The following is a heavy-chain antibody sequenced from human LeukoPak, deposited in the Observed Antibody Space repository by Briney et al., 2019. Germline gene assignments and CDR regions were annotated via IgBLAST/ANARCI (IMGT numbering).Heavy chain of an antibody. J-gene: IGHJ3*02. V-gene: IGHV4-34*01. D-gene: IGHD2-15*01. CDR3: ARAALGYCSGGSCRNDAFDI. CDR2: INHSGST. Sequence: PSETLSLTCAVYGGSFSGYYWSWIRQPPGKGLEWIREINHSGSTNYNPSLKSRVTISVDTSKNQFSLKLSSVTAADTAVYYCARAALGYCSGGSCRNDAFDIWGQGTMVTVSS. CDR1: GGSFSGYY.